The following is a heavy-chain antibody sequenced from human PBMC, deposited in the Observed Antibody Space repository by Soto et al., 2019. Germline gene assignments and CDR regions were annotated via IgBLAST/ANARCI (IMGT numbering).Heavy chain of an antibody. J-gene: IGHJ4*02. D-gene: IGHD2-2*01. CDR3: AREHATYYFDN. CDR1: GFTFSTYT. V-gene: IGHV3-30-3*01. Sequence: QVQLVESGGGVVQPGRSLRLSCAASGFTFSTYTIHWVRQAPGKGLEWVAAISYDGVNKYYADSVKGRFTISRDNSKNTLHLHMSSLSEEDTAVYYCAREHATYYFDNWGQGTLVTVSS. CDR2: ISYDGVNK.